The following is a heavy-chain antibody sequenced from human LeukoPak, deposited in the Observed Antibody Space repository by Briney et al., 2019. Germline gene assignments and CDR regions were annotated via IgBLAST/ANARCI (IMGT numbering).Heavy chain of an antibody. J-gene: IGHJ4*02. CDR1: GYTFTSYG. V-gene: IGHV1-18*01. D-gene: IGHD3-10*01. CDR3: ARVRERLLWFGLFDY. Sequence: ASVKVSCKASGYTFTSYGISWVRQAPGQGLEWMGWISAYNGNTNYAQKFQGRVTITADESTSTAYMELSSLRSEDTAVYYCARVRERLLWFGLFDYWGKRTLVTVSS. CDR2: ISAYNGNT.